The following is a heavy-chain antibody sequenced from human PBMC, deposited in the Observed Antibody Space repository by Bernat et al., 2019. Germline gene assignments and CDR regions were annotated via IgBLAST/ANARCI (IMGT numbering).Heavy chain of an antibody. CDR3: AMLTTVKP. Sequence: QVRLVESGGGVVQPGRSLRLSCAASGFTFSSYGIHWVRQAPGKGLEWVAVVSSDGSDKHYVDSVKGRFTISRDNSKNTLYLQMNNRRAEDTAVYYCAMLTTVKPWGQGTLVTVSS. D-gene: IGHD4-17*01. J-gene: IGHJ5*02. CDR1: GFTFSSYG. CDR2: VSSDGSDK. V-gene: IGHV3-30*03.